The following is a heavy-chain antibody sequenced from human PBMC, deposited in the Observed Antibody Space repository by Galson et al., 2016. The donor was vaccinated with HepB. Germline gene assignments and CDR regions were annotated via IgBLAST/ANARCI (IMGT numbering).Heavy chain of an antibody. Sequence: SLRLSCAASGFVFSNFGLSWVRQAPGKGLEWVASISTRRTTYYSDSVQGRFTISRDNSNNTLYLQMNGPGAEDTAVYYCAKERLVRRIFDHWGQGTLLTVSS. CDR3: AKERLVRRIFDH. D-gene: IGHD1-1*01. V-gene: IGHV3-23*01. J-gene: IGHJ4*02. CDR2: ISTRRTT. CDR1: GFVFSNFG.